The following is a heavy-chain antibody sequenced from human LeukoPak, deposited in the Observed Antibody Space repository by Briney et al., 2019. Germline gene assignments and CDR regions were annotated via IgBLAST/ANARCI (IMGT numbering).Heavy chain of an antibody. CDR1: GGSISSYY. J-gene: IGHJ5*02. V-gene: IGHV4-59*08. Sequence: SETLSLTCTVSGGSISSYYWSWIRQPPGKGLEWIGYIYYSGSTNYNPSLKSRVTISVDTSKNQFSVKLSSVTAADTAVYYCARSRGGDCYHTWGQGTLVTVSS. D-gene: IGHD2-21*02. CDR2: IYYSGST. CDR3: ARSRGGDCYHT.